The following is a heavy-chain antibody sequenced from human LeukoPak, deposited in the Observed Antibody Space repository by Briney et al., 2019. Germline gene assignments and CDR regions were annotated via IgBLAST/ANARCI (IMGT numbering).Heavy chain of an antibody. D-gene: IGHD6-13*01. Sequence: SVKVPCKASGGTFSSYAITWVRQAPGQGLEWMGRIIPIFGTANYAQKFQGRVTITTDESTSTAYMELSTLRSDDTAVYYCARERPPGDSSNWFLEGYFDIWGQGTLVTVSS. CDR1: GGTFSSYA. V-gene: IGHV1-69*05. CDR3: ARERPPGDSSNWFLEGYFDI. CDR2: IIPIFGTA. J-gene: IGHJ4*02.